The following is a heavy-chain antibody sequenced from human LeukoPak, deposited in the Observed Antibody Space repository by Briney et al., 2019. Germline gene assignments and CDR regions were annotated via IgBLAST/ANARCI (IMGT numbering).Heavy chain of an antibody. Sequence: SETLSLTCTVSGGSISSGGYYWSWIRQHPGKGLEWIGYIYYSGSTYYNPSLKSRVTISVDTSKNQFSLKLSSVTAADTAVYYCARTVVVVAATPLDYFDYWGQGTLGTVSS. CDR2: IYYSGST. CDR1: GGSISSGGYY. CDR3: ARTVVVVAATPLDYFDY. V-gene: IGHV4-31*03. D-gene: IGHD2-15*01. J-gene: IGHJ4*02.